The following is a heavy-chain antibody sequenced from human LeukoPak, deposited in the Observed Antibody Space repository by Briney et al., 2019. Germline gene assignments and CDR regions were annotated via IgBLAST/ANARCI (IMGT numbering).Heavy chain of an antibody. J-gene: IGHJ4*02. Sequence: GGSLRLSCAASGFTFSSYAMSWVRQAPGKGLEWVSAISGSGGSTYYADSVKGRFTISRDNAKNSLYLQMNSLRAEDTALYYCAPGPLFDYWGQGTLVTVSS. V-gene: IGHV3-23*01. CDR2: ISGSGGST. CDR3: APGPLFDY. CDR1: GFTFSSYA.